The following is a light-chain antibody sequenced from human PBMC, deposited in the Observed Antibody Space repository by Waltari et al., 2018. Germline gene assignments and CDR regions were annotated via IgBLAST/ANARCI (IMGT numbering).Light chain of an antibody. J-gene: IGKJ1*01. CDR2: GAS. V-gene: IGKV3-20*01. CDR1: QSVGRS. Sequence: EIVLTQSPGTLSLSPGERATLSCWASQSVGRSLAWYQQKRGQAPRLLSYGASTRATGVPDMISGSGSGTDFSLTISRLEPEDFAVYYCQHYGRLPVTFGQGTKVEI. CDR3: QHYGRLPVT.